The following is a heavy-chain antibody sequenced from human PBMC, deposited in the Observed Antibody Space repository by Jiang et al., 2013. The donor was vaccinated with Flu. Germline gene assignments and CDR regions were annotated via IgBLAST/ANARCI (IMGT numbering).Heavy chain of an antibody. Sequence: QSGSELQKPGASVKVSCKASGYTFTSKSMNWMRQAPGQGLEWMGWINTDTRSPTYVKGFTGRFVFSLDTSVSTAYLQITSLKAEDTAVYYCARGDFGSGGYYNFEIWGQGTVVTVSS. V-gene: IGHV7-4-1*02. CDR1: GYTFTSKS. CDR2: INTDTRSP. CDR3: ARGDFGSGGYYNFEI. J-gene: IGHJ3*02. D-gene: IGHD3-10*01.